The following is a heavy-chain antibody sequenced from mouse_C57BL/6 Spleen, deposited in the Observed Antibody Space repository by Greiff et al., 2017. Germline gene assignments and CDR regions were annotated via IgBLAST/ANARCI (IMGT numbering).Heavy chain of an antibody. Sequence: VQLKESGPGLVKPSQSLSLTCSVTGYSITSGYYWNWIRQFPGNKLEWMGYISYDGSNNYNPSLKNRISITRDTSKNQFFLKLNSVTTEDTATYYCARGGSRDYCDYWGQGTTLTVAS. CDR1: GYSITSGYY. J-gene: IGHJ2*01. CDR3: ARGGSRDYCDY. V-gene: IGHV3-6*01. CDR2: ISYDGSN. D-gene: IGHD1-1*01.